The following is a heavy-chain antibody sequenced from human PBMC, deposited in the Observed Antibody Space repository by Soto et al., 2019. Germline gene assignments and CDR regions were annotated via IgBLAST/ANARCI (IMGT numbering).Heavy chain of an antibody. CDR2: IYPGDSDT. D-gene: IGHD6-13*01. V-gene: IGHV5-51*03. CDR3: ARTAAAGKYYYGMDV. J-gene: IGHJ6*02. Sequence: GGSLKISRKGSWYSFTSYWIGWVRQMPGESLELMGIIYPGDSDTRYSPSFQGQVTISADKSISTAYLQWSSLKASDTAMYYCARTAAAGKYYYGMDVWGQGTTVTVSS. CDR1: WYSFTSYW.